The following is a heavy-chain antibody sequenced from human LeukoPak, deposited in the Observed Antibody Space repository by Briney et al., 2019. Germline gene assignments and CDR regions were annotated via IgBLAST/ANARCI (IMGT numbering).Heavy chain of an antibody. CDR2: ISGSGAST. D-gene: IGHD1-14*01. CDR1: GFAFSSYA. V-gene: IGHV3-23*01. Sequence: GGSLRLSCAASGFAFSSYAMTWVRQAPGKGLEWVSDISGSGASTYYADSVKGRFTISRDNSKNTLYLQMNSLRAEDTAVYYCAKGSGNRDNWFDPWGQGTLVTVSS. J-gene: IGHJ5*02. CDR3: AKGSGNRDNWFDP.